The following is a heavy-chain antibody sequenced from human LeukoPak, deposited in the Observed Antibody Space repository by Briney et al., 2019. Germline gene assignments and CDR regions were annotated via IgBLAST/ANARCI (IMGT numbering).Heavy chain of an antibody. J-gene: IGHJ5*02. CDR2: ISYDGSNK. V-gene: IGHV3-30-3*01. CDR1: GFTFSSYA. Sequence: GGSLRLSCAASGFTFSSYAMHWVRQAPGKGLEWVAVISYDGSNKYYADSVKGRFTISGDNSKNTLYLQMNSLRAEDTAVYYCARDTRPLQQLVRGWFDPWGQGTLVTVSS. D-gene: IGHD6-6*01. CDR3: ARDTRPLQQLVRGWFDP.